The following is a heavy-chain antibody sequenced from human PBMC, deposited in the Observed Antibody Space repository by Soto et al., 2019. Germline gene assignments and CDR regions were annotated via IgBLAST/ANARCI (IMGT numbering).Heavy chain of an antibody. CDR3: ARVPDY. V-gene: IGHV4-30-2*01. J-gene: IGHJ4*02. Sequence: QLQLQESGSGLVKPSQTLSLTCAVSGGSISSGGYSWGWIRQPPGKGLEWIGYIYHSGSTCYNPTLKSRVTISVDRARNQFSLKLSSVFAADTAVYYCARVPDYWGQGTLVTVSS. CDR1: GGSISSGGYS. CDR2: IYHSGST.